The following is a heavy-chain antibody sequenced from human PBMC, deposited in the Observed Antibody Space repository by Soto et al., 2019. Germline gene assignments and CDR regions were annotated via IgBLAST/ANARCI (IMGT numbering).Heavy chain of an antibody. D-gene: IGHD6-19*01. V-gene: IGHV3-7*01. J-gene: IGHJ3*02. CDR2: VNQDGRDN. Sequence: GGSLRLSCAASGFNFSFYWMSWVRQAPGKGLEWVANVNQDGRDNYYVDSVKGRFTASRDNAKSSMYLQMNSLKAEDTAVYYCARPLGWRDAFDIWGPGTMVTV. CDR1: GFNFSFYW. CDR3: ARPLGWRDAFDI.